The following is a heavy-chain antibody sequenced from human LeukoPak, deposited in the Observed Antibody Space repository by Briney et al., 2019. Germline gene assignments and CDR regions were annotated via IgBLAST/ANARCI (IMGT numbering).Heavy chain of an antibody. Sequence: ASVKVSCKASGYTFTGYYIHWVRQAPGQGLEWMGWINPNSGGTNYAQKFQGRVTMTRDTSISTAYMELSRLRSDDTAVYYCARAQRIFGMVIGDYWGQGTLVTVSS. J-gene: IGHJ4*02. CDR2: INPNSGGT. CDR1: GYTFTGYY. D-gene: IGHD3-3*01. CDR3: ARAQRIFGMVIGDY. V-gene: IGHV1-2*02.